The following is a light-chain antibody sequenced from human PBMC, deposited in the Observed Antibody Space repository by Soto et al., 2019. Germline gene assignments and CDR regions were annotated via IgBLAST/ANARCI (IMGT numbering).Light chain of an antibody. CDR3: QRYGSSPLIT. V-gene: IGKV3-20*01. J-gene: IGKJ5*01. CDR1: QSVSSY. Sequence: ELVLTQSPATLSLSPGDRATLSCRASQSVSSYLAWYQQKPGQAPRLLIYDASNRATGIPATFSGSGSGTDFTPTISRLEPEDFAVYFCQRYGSSPLITFGQGTRLEIK. CDR2: DAS.